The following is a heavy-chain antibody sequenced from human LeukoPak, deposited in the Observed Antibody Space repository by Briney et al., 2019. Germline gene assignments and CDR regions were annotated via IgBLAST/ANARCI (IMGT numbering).Heavy chain of an antibody. J-gene: IGHJ4*02. CDR3: ARHTPYCSSTSCYTGDDY. CDR1: GGSISSSSYY. V-gene: IGHV4-39*07. D-gene: IGHD2-2*02. CDR2: IYYSGST. Sequence: SETLSLTCTVSGGSISSSSYYWGWIRQPPGKGLEWIGSIYYSGSTYYNPSLKSRVTISVDTSKNQFSLKLSSVTAADTAVYYCARHTPYCSSTSCYTGDDYWGQGTLVTVSS.